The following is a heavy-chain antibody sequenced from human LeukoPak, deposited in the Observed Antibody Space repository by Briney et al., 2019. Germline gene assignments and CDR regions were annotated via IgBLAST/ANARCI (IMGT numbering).Heavy chain of an antibody. V-gene: IGHV1-2*02. CDR2: INPNSGGT. CDR1: GYTFTSYY. J-gene: IGHJ3*02. Sequence: ASVKVSCKASGYTFTSYYMHWVRQAPGQGLEWMGWINPNSGGTNYAQKFQGRVTMTRDTSISTAYMELSRLRSDDTAVYYCARTMPAWGSSSDAFDIWGQGTMVTVSS. CDR3: ARTMPAWGSSSDAFDI. D-gene: IGHD6-6*01.